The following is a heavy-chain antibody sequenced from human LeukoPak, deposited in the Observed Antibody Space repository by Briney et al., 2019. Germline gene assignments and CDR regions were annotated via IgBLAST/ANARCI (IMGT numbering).Heavy chain of an antibody. V-gene: IGHV4-38-2*02. Sequence: SETLSLTCTVSGYSISSGYYWGWIRQPPGKGLEWIGSIYHSGSTYYNPSLKSRVTISVDTSKNQFSLKLSSVTAADTAVYYCARWDGYYDSSGYYTNVFDIWGQGTMVTVSS. CDR2: IYHSGST. CDR3: ARWDGYYDSSGYYTNVFDI. J-gene: IGHJ3*02. D-gene: IGHD3-22*01. CDR1: GYSISSGYY.